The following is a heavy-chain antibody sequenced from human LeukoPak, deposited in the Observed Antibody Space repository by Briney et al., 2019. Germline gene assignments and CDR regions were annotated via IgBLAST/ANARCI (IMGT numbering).Heavy chain of an antibody. V-gene: IGHV1-18*04. CDR3: ARMGTGSGNRRYYYYMDV. D-gene: IGHD3-10*01. J-gene: IGHJ6*03. CDR2: ISAYNGNT. Sequence: ASVKVSCKASGYTFTSYYMHWVRQAPGQGLEWMGWISAYNGNTNYAQKLQGRVTMTTDTSTSTAYMELRSLRSDDTAVYYCARMGTGSGNRRYYYYMDVWGKGTTVTVSS. CDR1: GYTFTSYY.